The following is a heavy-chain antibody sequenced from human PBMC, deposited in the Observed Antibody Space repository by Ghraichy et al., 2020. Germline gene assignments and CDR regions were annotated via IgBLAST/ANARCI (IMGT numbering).Heavy chain of an antibody. CDR3: ARRGVVAAIFDY. CDR2: IYYSGST. D-gene: IGHD2-15*01. V-gene: IGHV4-39*01. J-gene: IGHJ4*02. Sequence: SENLSLTCTVSGGSISSSSYYWGWIRQPPGKGLEWIGSIYYSGSTYYNPSLKSRVTISVDTYKNQFSLKLSSVTAADTAVYYCARRGVVAAIFDYWGQGTLVTVSS. CDR1: GGSISSSSYY.